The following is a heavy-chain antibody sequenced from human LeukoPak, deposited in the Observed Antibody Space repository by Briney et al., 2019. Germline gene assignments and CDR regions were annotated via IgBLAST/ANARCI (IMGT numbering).Heavy chain of an antibody. J-gene: IGHJ4*02. CDR3: ARLDSGSYGYFDS. CDR1: GRYFRGYY. Sequence: PSEALSDTCVVYGRYFRGYYCRLIGQHPGEGLEWLGEINHSGGTNYNPSLESRVTISVDTSKNQFSLRLSSVTAADTAVYYCARLDSGSYGYFDSWGQGTLVTVSS. CDR2: INHSGGT. V-gene: IGHV4-34*01. D-gene: IGHD3-22*01.